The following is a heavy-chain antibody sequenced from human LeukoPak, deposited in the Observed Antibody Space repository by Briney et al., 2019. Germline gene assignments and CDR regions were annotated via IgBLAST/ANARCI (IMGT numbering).Heavy chain of an antibody. CDR3: AREKPSNY. CDR2: IHFSGNT. J-gene: IGHJ4*02. CDR1: GGSISSYY. Sequence: SETLSLTCTVSGGSISSYYWSWIRQPPGKGLEWIGSIHFSGNTYYNPSLKSRVTISVDTSKNQFSLKLTSVTAADTAVYYCAREKPSNYWGQGILVTVSS. V-gene: IGHV4-59*12.